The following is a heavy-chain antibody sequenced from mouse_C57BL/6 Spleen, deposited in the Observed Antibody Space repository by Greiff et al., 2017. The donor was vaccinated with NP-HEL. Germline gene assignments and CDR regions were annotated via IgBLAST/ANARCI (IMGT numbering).Heavy chain of an antibody. V-gene: IGHV3-6*01. J-gene: IGHJ4*01. CDR3: ARGGGYYYAMDY. CDR2: ISYDGSN. D-gene: IGHD2-2*01. Sequence: VQLKESGPGLVKPSQSLSLTCSVTGYSITSGYYWNWIRQFPGNKLEWMGYISYDGSNNYNPSLKNRISITRDTSKNQFFLKLNSVTTEDTATYYCARGGGYYYAMDYWGQGTSVTVSS. CDR1: GYSITSGYY.